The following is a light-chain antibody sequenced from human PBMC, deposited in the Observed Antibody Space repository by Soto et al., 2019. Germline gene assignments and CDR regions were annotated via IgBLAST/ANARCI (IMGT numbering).Light chain of an antibody. Sequence: DIVMTQSPLSLPVTPGEPASISCRSSQSLLHSNGYNYLDWYLQKPGQSPHLLIYLGSNRASGVPDRFSGSGSDTDFTLKIGRVEAADVGVYYCMQSLQTPLTFGGGTKVEIK. CDR2: LGS. J-gene: IGKJ4*01. V-gene: IGKV2-28*01. CDR1: QSLLHSNGYNY. CDR3: MQSLQTPLT.